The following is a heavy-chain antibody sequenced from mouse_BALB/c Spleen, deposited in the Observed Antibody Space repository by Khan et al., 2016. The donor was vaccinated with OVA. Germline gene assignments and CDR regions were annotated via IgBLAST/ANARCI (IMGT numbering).Heavy chain of an antibody. V-gene: IGHV2-9*02. CDR1: GFSLTSYG. CDR3: ARCDCDYEDAMDY. D-gene: IGHD2-13*01. J-gene: IGHJ4*01. CDR2: IWAGGST. Sequence: QVQLKQSGPGLVAPSQSLSITCTVSGFSLTSYGLHWVRHPPGKGMEWLGVIWAGGSTNYNSALMSRLSISKDNSKSQVILKMNSLQTDDTAMYYCARCDCDYEDAMDYWGQGTSLTVSS.